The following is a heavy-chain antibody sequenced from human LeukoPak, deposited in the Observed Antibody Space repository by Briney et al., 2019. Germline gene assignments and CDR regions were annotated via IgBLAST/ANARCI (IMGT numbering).Heavy chain of an antibody. CDR3: AAVLDTAMVNFDY. Sequence: SVKVSCKASGGTFSSYAISWVRQAPGQGLEWMGGIIPIFGTANYAQKFQGRVTITADESTSTAYMEPSSLRSEDTAVYYCAAVLDTAMVNFDYWGQGTLVTVSS. J-gene: IGHJ4*02. CDR2: IIPIFGTA. CDR1: GGTFSSYA. V-gene: IGHV1-69*13. D-gene: IGHD5-18*01.